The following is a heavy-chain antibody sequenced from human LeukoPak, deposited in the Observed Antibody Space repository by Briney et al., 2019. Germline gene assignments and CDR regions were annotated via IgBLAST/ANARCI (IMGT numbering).Heavy chain of an antibody. CDR3: ARDSSSWIYYYYYGMDV. CDR2: IYHSGST. Sequence: SETLSLTCAVSGGSISSSNWWSWVRQPPGKGLEWIGEIYHSGSTNYNPFLKSRVTISVDKSKNQFSLKLSSVTAADTAVYYCARDSSSWIYYYYYGMDVWGQGTTVTVSS. J-gene: IGHJ6*02. CDR1: GGSISSSNW. D-gene: IGHD6-13*01. V-gene: IGHV4-4*02.